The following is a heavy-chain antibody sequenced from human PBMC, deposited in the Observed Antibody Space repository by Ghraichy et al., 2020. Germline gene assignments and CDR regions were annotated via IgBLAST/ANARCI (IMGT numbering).Heavy chain of an antibody. Sequence: GGSLRLSCAASGFTFSNAWMSWVRQAPGKGLEWVGRIKSKTDGGTTDYAAPVKGRFTISRDDSKNTLYLQMNSLKTEDTAVYYCTTDFLVMTTVTTRLGYYYYYMDVWGKGTTVTVSS. CDR3: TTDFLVMTTVTTRLGYYYYYMDV. V-gene: IGHV3-15*01. CDR1: GFTFSNAW. CDR2: IKSKTDGGTT. D-gene: IGHD4-11*01. J-gene: IGHJ6*03.